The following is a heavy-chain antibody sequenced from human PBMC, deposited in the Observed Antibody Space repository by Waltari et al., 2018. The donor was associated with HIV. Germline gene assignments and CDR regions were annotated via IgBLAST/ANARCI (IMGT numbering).Heavy chain of an antibody. J-gene: IGHJ4*02. CDR2: IWHDETNK. CDR3: AKEDSSSSDPHYFDY. CDR1: GFTFSRYG. D-gene: IGHD6-6*01. V-gene: IGHV3-30*18. Sequence: QVQLVESGGGVVQPGRSLRLSCAASGFTFSRYGMHWVRQAPGKGLVWVAVIWHDETNKYYADSVTGRFTISRDNSMNTLYLQMNSLRAEDTAMYYCAKEDSSSSDPHYFDYWGQGTLVTVSS.